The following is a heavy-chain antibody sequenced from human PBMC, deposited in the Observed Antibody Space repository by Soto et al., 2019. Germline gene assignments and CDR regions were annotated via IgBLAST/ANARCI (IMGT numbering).Heavy chain of an antibody. CDR1: DYSFTPTASL. CDR2: MFYNGIT. Sequence: PSETPSLTCTVSDYSFTPTASLWGWIPQSPGKGLEWIGSMFYNGITYYNPSLKSRVTISVDTSKTQFSLMLTSVTAADTAVYYCARGWWEREGYLMDVWGQGTTVTVSS. J-gene: IGHJ6*02. CDR3: ARGWWEREGYLMDV. D-gene: IGHD1-26*01. V-gene: IGHV4-39*01.